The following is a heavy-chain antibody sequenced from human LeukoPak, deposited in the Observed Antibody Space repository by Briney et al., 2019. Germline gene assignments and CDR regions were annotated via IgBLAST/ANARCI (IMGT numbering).Heavy chain of an antibody. CDR3: ARDRGYSGWYESLFDY. Sequence: PSQTLSPTCTVSGGSISSGSYYWRWIRQPAGKGLEWIGRIYTSGSTNYNPSLKSRVTISVDTSKNQFSLKLSSVTAADTAVYYCARDRGYSGWYESLFDYWGQGTLVTVSS. V-gene: IGHV4-61*02. D-gene: IGHD6-19*01. J-gene: IGHJ4*02. CDR2: IYTSGST. CDR1: GGSISSGSYY.